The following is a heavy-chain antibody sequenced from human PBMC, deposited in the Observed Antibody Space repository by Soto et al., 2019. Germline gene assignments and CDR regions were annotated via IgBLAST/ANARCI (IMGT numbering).Heavy chain of an antibody. CDR2: IYHSGST. CDR3: ARETYSSSSGNYFDY. J-gene: IGHJ4*02. V-gene: IGHV4-4*02. Sequence: PSETLSLTCAVSGGSISSSNWWSWVRQPPGKGLEWIGEIYHSGSTNYNPSLKSRVTISVDKSKNQFSLKLSSVTAADTAVYYCARETYSSSSGNYFDYWGQGTLVTV. D-gene: IGHD6-6*01. CDR1: GGSISSSNW.